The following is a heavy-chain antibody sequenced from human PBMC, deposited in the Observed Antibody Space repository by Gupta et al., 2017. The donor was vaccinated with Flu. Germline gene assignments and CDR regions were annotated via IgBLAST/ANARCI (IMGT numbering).Heavy chain of an antibody. CDR2: ISSSGSTI. V-gene: IGHV3-48*03. J-gene: IGHJ4*02. Sequence: EVQLVESGGGLVQPGGSLRLSCAASGFTFRSYEMNWVRQAPGKGLEWVSYISSSGSTIYYADSVKGRFTISRDNAKNSLYLQMNSLRAEDTAVYYCARVRGSGWYGGFDYWGQGTLVTVSS. CDR3: ARVRGSGWYGGFDY. D-gene: IGHD6-19*01. CDR1: GFTFRSYE.